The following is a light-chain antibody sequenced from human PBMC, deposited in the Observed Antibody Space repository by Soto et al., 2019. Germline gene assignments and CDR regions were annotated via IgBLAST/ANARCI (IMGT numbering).Light chain of an antibody. CDR2: DVI. CDR1: SSDVGAYIY. V-gene: IGLV2-11*01. CDR3: CSYAGSYTHV. Sequence: QSALAQPRSVSGSPGQSVTFSCTVTSSDVGAYIYVSWYQQHPGKAPKLIIYDVIKRPSGVPDRFSGSKSGNTASLTISGLQAEDEADYYCCSYAGSYTHVFGTGTKV. J-gene: IGLJ1*01.